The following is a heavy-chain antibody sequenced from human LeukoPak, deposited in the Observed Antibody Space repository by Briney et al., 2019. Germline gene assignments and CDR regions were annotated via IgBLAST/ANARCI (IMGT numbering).Heavy chain of an antibody. CDR3: AKAPRGGFDY. V-gene: IGHV3-30*04. D-gene: IGHD2-15*01. J-gene: IGHJ4*02. CDR2: ISYDGSNK. Sequence: PGGSLRLSCAASGFTFSSYAMHWVRQAPGKGLEWVAVISYDGSNKYYADSVKGRFTISRDNSKNTLYLQMNSLRAEDTAVYYCAKAPRGGFDYWGQGTLVTVSS. CDR1: GFTFSSYA.